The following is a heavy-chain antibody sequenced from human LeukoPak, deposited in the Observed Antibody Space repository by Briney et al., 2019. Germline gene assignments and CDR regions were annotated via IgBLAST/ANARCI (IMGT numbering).Heavy chain of an antibody. Sequence: GGFLRLSCAASGLIFGNYWMTWVRQAPGKGLEWVASISQDGTEKFYVGSAEGRFTISRDNAKNSLYVQMNSLSAEDTALYFCATDGFCSGGACFRKNDFWGQGTLVTVSS. CDR3: ATDGFCSGGACFRKNDF. CDR1: GLIFGNYW. D-gene: IGHD2-15*01. J-gene: IGHJ4*02. V-gene: IGHV3-7*01. CDR2: ISQDGTEK.